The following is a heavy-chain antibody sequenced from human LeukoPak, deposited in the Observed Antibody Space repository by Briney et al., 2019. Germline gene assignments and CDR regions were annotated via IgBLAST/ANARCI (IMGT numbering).Heavy chain of an antibody. Sequence: GGSLRLSCAASGFTFSSYSMNWVRQAPGKGLEWVSYISSSSSTIYYADSAKGRFTISRDNAKNSLYPQMNSLRAEDTAVYYCARDNSYYDSSGYSYWGQGTLVTVS. CDR2: ISSSSSTI. CDR3: ARDNSYYDSSGYSY. J-gene: IGHJ4*02. V-gene: IGHV3-48*04. D-gene: IGHD3-22*01. CDR1: GFTFSSYS.